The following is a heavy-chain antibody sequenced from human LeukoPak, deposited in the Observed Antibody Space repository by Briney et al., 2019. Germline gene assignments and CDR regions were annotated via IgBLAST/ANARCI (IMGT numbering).Heavy chain of an antibody. CDR2: IYYSGST. V-gene: IGHV4-39*01. D-gene: IGHD1-26*01. Sequence: SETLSLTCAVSGGSLISDNFYWGWIRQPPGKGLEWIGSIYYSGSTYYNPSLNSRVTISVDTSKNRFSLKLSSVTAADTAVYSCARLRGTYYWYFDYWGQETLVTVSS. CDR3: ARLRGTYYWYFDY. J-gene: IGHJ4*02. CDR1: GGSLISDNFY.